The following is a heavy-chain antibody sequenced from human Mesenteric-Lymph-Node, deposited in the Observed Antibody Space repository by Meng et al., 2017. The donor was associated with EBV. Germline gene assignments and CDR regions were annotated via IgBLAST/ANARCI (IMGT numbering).Heavy chain of an antibody. Sequence: VQCVGAGGGLVGPGGSLRLSCAASVFTFNTYSMSWFRQAPGKGLEWVSSISSTSIYITYADSLKGRFTISRDNAKNSLYLQMNSLRAEDPAVYYCATWARVTPILDPWGQGTLVTVS. CDR1: VFTFNTYS. V-gene: IGHV3-21*04. CDR2: ISSTSIYI. CDR3: ATWARVTPILDP. D-gene: IGHD1-26*01. J-gene: IGHJ5*02.